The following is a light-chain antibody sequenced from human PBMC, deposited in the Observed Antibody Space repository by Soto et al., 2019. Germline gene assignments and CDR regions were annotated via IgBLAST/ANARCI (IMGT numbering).Light chain of an antibody. Sequence: ELVLTQSPGTLSLSPGERATLSCRASQSVSSSYLAWYQQKPGQAPRLLIYGASSRATGIPDRFSGSGSGTDFTLTISRLEPEDFAVYYCQQYGSSPQTFGQGTKWIS. CDR1: QSVSSSY. CDR3: QQYGSSPQT. CDR2: GAS. V-gene: IGKV3-20*01. J-gene: IGKJ1*01.